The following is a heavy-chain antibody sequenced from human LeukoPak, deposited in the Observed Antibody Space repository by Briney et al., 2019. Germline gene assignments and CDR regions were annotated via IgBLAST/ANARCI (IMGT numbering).Heavy chain of an antibody. CDR1: GGSISSSNW. CDR3: ARQGDSGWYYFDY. V-gene: IGHV4-4*02. J-gene: IGHJ4*02. D-gene: IGHD6-19*01. Sequence: PSGTLSLTCAVSGGSISSSNWWSWVRQPPGKGLEWIGEIYHSGSTNYNPSLKSRVTISVDKSKNQFSLKLTSVTAADTAAYYCARQGDSGWYYFDYWGQGTVVTVSS. CDR2: IYHSGST.